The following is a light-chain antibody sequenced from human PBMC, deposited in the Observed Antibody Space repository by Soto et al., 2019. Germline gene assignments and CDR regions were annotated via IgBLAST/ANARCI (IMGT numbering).Light chain of an antibody. CDR1: QSVRSNY. J-gene: IGKJ5*01. Sequence: EIVLTQSPGTLSLSPGERATLSCRASQSVRSNYLSWFQQKPGQAPRLLIYAASSRPTGIPDRFSGRGSGTDFTLTISSLEPEDFAVYYCQQSSKWPCFGQGTRLEIK. CDR3: QQSSKWPC. V-gene: IGKV3D-20*02. CDR2: AAS.